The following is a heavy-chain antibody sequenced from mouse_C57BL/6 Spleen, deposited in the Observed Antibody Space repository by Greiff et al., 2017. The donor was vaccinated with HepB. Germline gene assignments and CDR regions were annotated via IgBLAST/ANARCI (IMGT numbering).Heavy chain of an antibody. CDR1: GFTFSNYW. Sequence: EVKLVESGGGLVQPGGSMKLSCVASGFTFSNYWMNWVRQSPEKGLEWVAQIRLKSDNYATHYAESVKGRFTISRDDSKSSVYLQMNNLRAEDTGIYYCTGTFTTVVATDYWGQGTTLTVSS. D-gene: IGHD1-1*01. CDR2: IRLKSDNYAT. V-gene: IGHV6-3*01. J-gene: IGHJ2*01. CDR3: TGTFTTVVATDY.